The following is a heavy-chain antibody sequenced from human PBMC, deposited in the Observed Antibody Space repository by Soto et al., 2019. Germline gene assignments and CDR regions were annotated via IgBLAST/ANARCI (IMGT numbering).Heavy chain of an antibody. CDR3: IHRQGAAADY. CDR2: IYWDNDK. D-gene: IGHD6-13*01. CDR1: GFSLRTSGVG. J-gene: IGHJ4*02. V-gene: IGHV2-5*02. Sequence: QITLKESGPTLVKPTQTLTLTCTFSGFSLRTSGVGVGWIRQPPGKALEWLALIYWDNDKRYSPSLESRLSITKDTSKNQVVLAMTNMDPVDTATYYCIHRQGAAADYWGQGTLVTVSS.